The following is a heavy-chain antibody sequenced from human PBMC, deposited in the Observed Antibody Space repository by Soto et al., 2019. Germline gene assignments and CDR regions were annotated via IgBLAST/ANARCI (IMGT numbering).Heavy chain of an antibody. V-gene: IGHV1-69*08. CDR2: IIPILGIA. CDR3: AREVGVRGYSGYDSHYFDY. D-gene: IGHD5-12*01. J-gene: IGHJ4*02. Sequence: QVQLVQSGAEVKKPGSSVKVSCKASGGTFSSYTISWVRQVPGQGLEWVGRIIPILGIANYAQNFQGRVPITAAKSTSTAYMELSRLRSEDTAVYYCAREVGVRGYSGYDSHYFDYWGQGTLVTVSS. CDR1: GGTFSSYT.